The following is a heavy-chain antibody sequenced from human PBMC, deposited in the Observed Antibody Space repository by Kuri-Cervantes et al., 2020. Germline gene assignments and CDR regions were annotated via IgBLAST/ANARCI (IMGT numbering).Heavy chain of an antibody. J-gene: IGHJ4*02. Sequence: ETLSLTCAVSGSIFSNYWISWVRQAPGKGLEWVSNIKHSETFYVDSVKGRFTSSRDNAQNSVYLQMNSLRAEDSAMYYCARGMYFTAGLVFDLWGQGALVTVSS. D-gene: IGHD2-8*01. CDR2: IKHSET. CDR1: GSIFSNYW. V-gene: IGHV3-7*01. CDR3: ARGMYFTAGLVFDL.